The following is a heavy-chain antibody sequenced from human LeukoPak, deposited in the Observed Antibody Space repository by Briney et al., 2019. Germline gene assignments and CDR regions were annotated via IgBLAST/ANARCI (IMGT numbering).Heavy chain of an antibody. D-gene: IGHD2/OR15-2a*01. J-gene: IGHJ6*03. Sequence: SETLSLTCAVSGYSISSGYYWGWIRQPPGKGLEWIGSIYHSGSTYYNPSLKSRVTISVDTSKNQFSLKLSSVTAADTAVYYCARLYLGYMDVWGKGTTVTVYS. CDR1: GYSISSGYY. CDR2: IYHSGST. V-gene: IGHV4-38-2*01. CDR3: ARLYLGYMDV.